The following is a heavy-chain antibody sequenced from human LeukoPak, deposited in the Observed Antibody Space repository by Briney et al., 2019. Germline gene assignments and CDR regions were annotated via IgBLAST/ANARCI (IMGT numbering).Heavy chain of an antibody. CDR1: GYTFTGYY. D-gene: IGHD3-10*01. CDR2: INPNSGGT. CDR3: ARDEYYYGSGSYFWFDP. V-gene: IGHV1-2*02. Sequence: ASVKVSCKASGYTFTGYYMHWVRQAPGQGLEWMGWINPNSGGTNYAQKFQGRVTMTTDTSTSTAYMELRSLRSDDTAVYYCARDEYYYGSGSYFWFDPWGQGTLVTVSS. J-gene: IGHJ5*02.